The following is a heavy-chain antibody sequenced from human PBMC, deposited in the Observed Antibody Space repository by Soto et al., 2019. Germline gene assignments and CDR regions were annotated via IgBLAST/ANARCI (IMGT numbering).Heavy chain of an antibody. CDR1: GFILSRNY. Sequence: GGSLRLSCAVSGFILSRNYMSWVRQAPGKGLEWVSYIYSDGSTYYADSVKGRFTISRDNSENTVFLQMNSLRDEDSAVYFCARAGDWNYVQDFWGQGTLVTVSS. CDR3: ARAGDWNYVQDF. CDR2: IYSDGST. V-gene: IGHV3-53*01. J-gene: IGHJ4*02. D-gene: IGHD1-7*01.